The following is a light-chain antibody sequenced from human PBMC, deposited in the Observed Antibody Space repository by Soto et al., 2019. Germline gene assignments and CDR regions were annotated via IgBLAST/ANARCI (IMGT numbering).Light chain of an antibody. Sequence: VLTQPPSASGTPGQRVTISCSGGSSNIGTKAVNWYQQLPGTAPKLLIYNNNQRPSGVPDRFSSSKSGTSASQAISGLQSEDEADYYCAAWDDSLNGYVFGTGTKVTVL. J-gene: IGLJ1*01. V-gene: IGLV1-44*01. CDR1: SSNIGTKA. CDR3: AAWDDSLNGYV. CDR2: NNN.